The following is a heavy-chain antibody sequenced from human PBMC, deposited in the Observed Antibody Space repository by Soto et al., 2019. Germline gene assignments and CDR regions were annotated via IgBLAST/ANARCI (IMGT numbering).Heavy chain of an antibody. V-gene: IGHV3-15*07. D-gene: IGHD3-3*01. CDR3: TTQSGTIFGVVTHYGMDV. J-gene: IGHJ6*02. CDR2: IKSKSEGGTT. Sequence: GGSLRLSCAASGFNFSNAWMNWVRQAPGKGLEWVGRIKSKSEGGTTDYAAPVKGRFTISRDDSKNTMYLQMNSLKTEDTAVYHCTTQSGTIFGVVTHYGMDVWGQGTTVTVSS. CDR1: GFNFSNAW.